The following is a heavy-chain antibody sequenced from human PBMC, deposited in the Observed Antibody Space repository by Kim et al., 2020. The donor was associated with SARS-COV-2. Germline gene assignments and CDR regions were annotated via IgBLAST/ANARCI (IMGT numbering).Heavy chain of an antibody. CDR3: ARSWSGQGGSGSYWYYYYGMDV. D-gene: IGHD3-10*01. V-gene: IGHV3-7*01. CDR1: GFTFSSYW. J-gene: IGHJ6*02. CDR2: IKQDGSEK. Sequence: GGSLRLSCAASGFTFSSYWMSWVRQAPGKGLEWVANIKQDGSEKYYVDSVKGRFTISRDNAKNSLYLQMNSLRAEDTAVYYCARSWSGQGGSGSYWYYYYGMDVWGQGTTVTVSS.